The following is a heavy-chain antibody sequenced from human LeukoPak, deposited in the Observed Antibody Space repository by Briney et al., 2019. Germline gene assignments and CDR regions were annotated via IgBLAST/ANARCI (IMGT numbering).Heavy chain of an antibody. V-gene: IGHV3-53*01. D-gene: IGHD3-22*01. CDR3: ARDLNYYDSSGYGH. Sequence: GGSLRLSCAASGFTFSTNYMSRVRQAPGEGLEWVSVIYSGGSPYYADSVKGRFTISRDNSKNTLYLQMNSLRAEDTAVYYCARDLNYYDSSGYGHWGQGTLVTVSS. J-gene: IGHJ4*02. CDR2: IYSGGSP. CDR1: GFTFSTNY.